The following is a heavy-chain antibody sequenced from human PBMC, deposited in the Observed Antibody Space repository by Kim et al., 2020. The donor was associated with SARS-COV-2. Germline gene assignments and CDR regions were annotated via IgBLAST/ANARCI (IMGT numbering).Heavy chain of an antibody. CDR2: LNYVASAK. CDR1: GFTFSNYW. Sequence: GGSLRLSCVGSGFTFSNYWMHWVRQAPRKGLVWVSRLNYVASAKDYADFVKGRFTISRDNARNTVYLQMNNLRVDDTAIYYCARAVGDSAPSIDYWGQGTLVAVSS. J-gene: IGHJ4*02. D-gene: IGHD2-21*02. V-gene: IGHV3-74*01. CDR3: ARAVGDSAPSIDY.